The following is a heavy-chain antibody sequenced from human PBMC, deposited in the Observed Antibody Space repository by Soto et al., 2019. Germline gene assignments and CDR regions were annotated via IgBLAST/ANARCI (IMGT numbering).Heavy chain of an antibody. V-gene: IGHV3-30*18. CDR1: GFTFSIYG. D-gene: IGHD3-3*01. Sequence: QVPLVESGGGVVQPGRSLRLSCAASGFTFSIYGMHWVRQAPGKGLEWVAVISYDGSNKYYADSVKGRFTISRDNSKNKLYLQINSLRGEDTAVYYCAKETVEYYFDYWGQGTLVTVSS. CDR2: ISYDGSNK. J-gene: IGHJ4*02. CDR3: AKETVEYYFDY.